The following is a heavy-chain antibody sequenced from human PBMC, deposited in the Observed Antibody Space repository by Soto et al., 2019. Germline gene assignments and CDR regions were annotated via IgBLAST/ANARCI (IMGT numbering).Heavy chain of an antibody. J-gene: IGHJ6*02. Sequence: KISCKGSGSSFTSYWISWVRQMPGKGLEWMGRIDPSDSYTNYSPSFQGHVTISADKSISTAYLQWSSLKASDTAMYYCARPGDYDRLFYGMDVWGQGTTVTVSS. CDR3: ARPGDYDRLFYGMDV. V-gene: IGHV5-10-1*01. CDR1: GSSFTSYW. D-gene: IGHD3-16*01. CDR2: IDPSDSYT.